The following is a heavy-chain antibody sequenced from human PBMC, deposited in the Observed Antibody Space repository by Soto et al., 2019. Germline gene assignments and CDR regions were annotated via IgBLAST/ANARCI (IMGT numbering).Heavy chain of an antibody. CDR3: AHPRGYGVFDAVDI. CDR1: GFIFSTYA. J-gene: IGHJ3*02. D-gene: IGHD4-17*01. Sequence: GGSLRLSCAASGFIFSTYAMNWVRQAPGKGLEWVSAISSSGDSAYYAESVRGRFTISRDNSINTLYLQMRSLRPEDTAVYYCAHPRGYGVFDAVDIWGQGTMVTVS. V-gene: IGHV3-23*01. CDR2: ISSSGDSA.